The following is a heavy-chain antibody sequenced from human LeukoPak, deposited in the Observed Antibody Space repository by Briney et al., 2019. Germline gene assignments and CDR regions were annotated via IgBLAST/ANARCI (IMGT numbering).Heavy chain of an antibody. D-gene: IGHD3-22*01. V-gene: IGHV1-18*01. J-gene: IGHJ4*02. CDR2: ISGYNGNT. CDR1: GYTLTELS. CDR3: AREDPYYYDSSGYYIDY. Sequence: GASVKVSCKVSGYTLTELSMHWVRQAPGQGLEWMGWISGYNGNTNYAQKLQGRVTMTTDTSTSTAYMELRSLRSDDTAVYYCAREDPYYYDSSGYYIDYWGQGTLVTVSS.